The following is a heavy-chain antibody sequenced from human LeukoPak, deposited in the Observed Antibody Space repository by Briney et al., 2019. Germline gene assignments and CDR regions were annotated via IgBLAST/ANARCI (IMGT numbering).Heavy chain of an antibody. J-gene: IGHJ4*02. CDR1: GFTFSSYA. CDR3: AKYAYCSSTSCYLQNFDY. CDR2: ISGSGGST. D-gene: IGHD2-2*01. Sequence: PGGSLRLSCAASGFTFSSYAMSWVRQAPGKGLEWVSAISGSGGSTYYADSVKGRFTISSDNSKNALYLQMNSLRAEDTAVYYCAKYAYCSSTSCYLQNFDYWGQGTLVTVPS. V-gene: IGHV3-23*01.